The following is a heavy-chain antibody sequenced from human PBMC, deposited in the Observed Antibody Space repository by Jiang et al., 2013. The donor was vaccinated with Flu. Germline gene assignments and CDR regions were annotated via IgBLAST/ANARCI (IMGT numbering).Heavy chain of an antibody. CDR2: IDWDDDK. CDR3: ARSDTVVTPSYYFDY. Sequence: LIDWDDDKYYSTSLKTRLTISKDTSKNQVVLTMTNMDPVDTATYYCARSDTVVTPSYYFDYWGQGTLVTVSS. D-gene: IGHD4-23*01. V-gene: IGHV2-70*01. J-gene: IGHJ4*02.